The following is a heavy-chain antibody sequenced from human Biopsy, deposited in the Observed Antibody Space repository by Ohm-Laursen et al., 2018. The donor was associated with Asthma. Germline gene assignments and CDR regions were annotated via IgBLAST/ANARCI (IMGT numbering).Heavy chain of an antibody. V-gene: IGHV3-21*01. Sequence: SLRLSCAASGFTFSHYNMNWVRQAPGKGLEWVSSITDTSRYIKYADSVKGRFTISRDNAKNSLYLQMNSRRAEDTALYYCARDGPEQSTELDYWGPGTLVTVSS. J-gene: IGHJ4*02. D-gene: IGHD5/OR15-5a*01. CDR1: GFTFSHYN. CDR2: ITDTSRYI. CDR3: ARDGPEQSTELDY.